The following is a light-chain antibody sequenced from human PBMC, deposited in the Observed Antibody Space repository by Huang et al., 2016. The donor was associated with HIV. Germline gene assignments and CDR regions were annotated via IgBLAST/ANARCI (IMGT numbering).Light chain of an antibody. J-gene: IGKJ2*01. CDR1: QSVLSRPSNKPY. CDR2: GAS. V-gene: IGKV4-1*01. Sequence: DIVMTQSPDSLAVSLGERATINCKSSQSVLSRPSNKPYLAWYQQGPGQSPTLLIYGASTRQSGVPDRFSGSGSGTHFTLTISSLQAEDVAFYYCQQYFISPPTVGQGTKLEI. CDR3: QQYFISPPT.